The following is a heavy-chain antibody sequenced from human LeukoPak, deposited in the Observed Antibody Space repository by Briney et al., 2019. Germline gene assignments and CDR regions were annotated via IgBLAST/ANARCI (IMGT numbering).Heavy chain of an antibody. J-gene: IGHJ6*03. CDR1: GGSISSYY. CDR3: AGGRRDSGSYGSFVYYYYYYMDV. V-gene: IGHV4-59*01. D-gene: IGHD3-10*01. Sequence: SETLSLTCTVSGGSISSYYWSWIRQPPGKALEWIGYIYYSGSTNYNPSLKSRVTISVDTSKNQFSLKLSSVTAADTAVYYCAGGRRDSGSYGSFVYYYYYYMDVWGKGTTVTVSS. CDR2: IYYSGST.